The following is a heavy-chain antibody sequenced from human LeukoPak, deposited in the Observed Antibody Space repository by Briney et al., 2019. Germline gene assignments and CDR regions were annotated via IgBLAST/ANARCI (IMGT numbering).Heavy chain of an antibody. D-gene: IGHD1-1*01. CDR3: ARDHNYNFDY. CDR2: FSYTGVQ. V-gene: IGHV3-48*02. CDR1: GFTFSSYS. J-gene: IGHJ4*02. Sequence: GGSLRLSCVDSGFTFSSYSMNWVRQAPGKGLEWVSHFSYTGVQAYPDSVQGRFAISRDIAKNSVCLQMSTLRDEYTAMYYCARDHNYNFDYWGQGTLVTVSS.